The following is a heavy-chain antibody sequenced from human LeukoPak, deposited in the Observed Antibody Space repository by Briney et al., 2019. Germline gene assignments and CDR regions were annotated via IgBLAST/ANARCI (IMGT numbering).Heavy chain of an antibody. CDR3: ASDREVSWFHY. CDR1: GGSMNFFNFY. D-gene: IGHD3-10*01. V-gene: IGHV4-39*02. J-gene: IGHJ4*02. Sequence: SETLSLTCTVSGGSMNFFNFYWGWVRQHPGKGLEWIGNIHNTGNTFYNPSLKSRVTMSVDTSKNQFSLKLSSVTAADTAVYYCASDREVSWFHYWGQGTLVTVSS. CDR2: IHNTGNT.